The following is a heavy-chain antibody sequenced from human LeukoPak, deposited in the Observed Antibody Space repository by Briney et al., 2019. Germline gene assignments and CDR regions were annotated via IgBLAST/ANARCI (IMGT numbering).Heavy chain of an antibody. CDR2: ISSSGSTI. D-gene: IGHD3-22*01. V-gene: IGHV3-48*03. J-gene: IGHJ4*02. CDR3: AREEQDSSGYYYLEDY. CDR1: GFTFSSYE. Sequence: GGSLRLXCAASGFTFSSYEMNWVRQAPGKGLEWVSYISSSGSTIYYADSVKGRFTISRDNAKNSLYLQMNSLRAEDTAVYYCAREEQDSSGYYYLEDYWGQGTLVTVSS.